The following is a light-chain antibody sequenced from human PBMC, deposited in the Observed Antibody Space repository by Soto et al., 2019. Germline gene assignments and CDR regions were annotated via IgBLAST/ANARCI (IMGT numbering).Light chain of an antibody. V-gene: IGKV3-15*01. CDR2: GAS. CDR3: QQYNTWWA. CDR1: QSVSSN. J-gene: IGKJ1*01. Sequence: EIVMTQSPATLSVSPGERATLSCRASQSVSSNLAWYQQKPGQAPRLLIYGASTRATGIPARFSGSGSGTEFSHTISSLQSEDFAVYYCQQYNTWWAFGQGTKVEIK.